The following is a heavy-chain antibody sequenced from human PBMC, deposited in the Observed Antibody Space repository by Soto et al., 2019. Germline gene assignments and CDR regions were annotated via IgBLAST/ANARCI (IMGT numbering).Heavy chain of an antibody. V-gene: IGHV3-21*01. J-gene: IGHJ5*02. Sequence: PGGSLRLSCAASGFTLSSYGVNWVRQAPGKELEWVSSISSTGSYIYYADSVKGRFTISRDNAKNSLYLQMNSLRVEDTAVYYCTTTTQDLTNWFDPWGQGTLVTVSS. CDR1: GFTLSSYG. CDR3: TTTTQDLTNWFDP. CDR2: ISSTGSYI. D-gene: IGHD1-1*01.